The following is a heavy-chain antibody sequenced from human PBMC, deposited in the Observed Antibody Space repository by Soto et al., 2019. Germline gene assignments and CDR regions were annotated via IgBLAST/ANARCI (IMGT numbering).Heavy chain of an antibody. D-gene: IGHD3-3*01. CDR2: INPNSGGT. J-gene: IGHJ6*02. Sequence: ASVKVSCKASGYTFTGYYMHWVRQAPGQGLEWMGWINPNSGGTNYAQKFQGWVTMTRDTSISTAYMELSRLRSDDTAVYYCARDYGKHGSTILGLYGMDVWGQGTTVTVSS. V-gene: IGHV1-2*04. CDR3: ARDYGKHGSTILGLYGMDV. CDR1: GYTFTGYY.